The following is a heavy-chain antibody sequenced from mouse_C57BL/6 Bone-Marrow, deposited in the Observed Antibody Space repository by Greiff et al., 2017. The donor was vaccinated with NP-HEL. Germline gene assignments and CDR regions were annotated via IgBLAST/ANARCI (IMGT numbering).Heavy chain of an antibody. CDR3: TTPGSYWYFDV. CDR1: GFNIKDDY. V-gene: IGHV14-4*01. J-gene: IGHJ1*03. D-gene: IGHD1-1*01. Sequence: EVQLQQSGAELVRPGASVKLSCTASGFNIKDDYMHWVKQRPEQGLEWIGWIDPENGDTEYASKFQGKATITADTSSNTAYLQLSSLTSEDTAVYYCTTPGSYWYFDVWGTGTTVTVSS. CDR2: IDPENGDT.